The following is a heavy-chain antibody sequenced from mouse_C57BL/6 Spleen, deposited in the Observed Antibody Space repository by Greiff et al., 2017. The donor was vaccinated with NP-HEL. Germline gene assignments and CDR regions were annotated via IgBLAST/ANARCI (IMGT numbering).Heavy chain of an antibody. CDR1: GYTFTDYN. J-gene: IGHJ2*01. CDR2: INPNNGGT. V-gene: IGHV1-18*01. D-gene: IGHD5-1*01. Sequence: EVQLQQSGPELVKPGASVKIPCKASGYTFTDYNMDWVKQSHGKSLEWIGDINPNNGGTIYNQKFKGKATLTVDKSSSTAYMELRSLTSEDTAVYYCARRGFSRGTYYFDYWGQGTTLTVSS. CDR3: ARRGFSRGTYYFDY.